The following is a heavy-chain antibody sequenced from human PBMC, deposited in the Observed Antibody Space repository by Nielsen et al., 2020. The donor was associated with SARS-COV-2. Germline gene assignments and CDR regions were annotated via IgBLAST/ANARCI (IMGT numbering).Heavy chain of an antibody. Sequence: WIRQPPGKGLEWVSAISGSGGSTYFADSVKGRFTISRDNSKNTLYLHMNSLRAEDTAVYYCARGNGWGSYFDYWGQGTLVTVSS. V-gene: IGHV3-23*01. D-gene: IGHD7-27*01. CDR3: ARGNGWGSYFDY. J-gene: IGHJ4*02. CDR2: ISGSGGST.